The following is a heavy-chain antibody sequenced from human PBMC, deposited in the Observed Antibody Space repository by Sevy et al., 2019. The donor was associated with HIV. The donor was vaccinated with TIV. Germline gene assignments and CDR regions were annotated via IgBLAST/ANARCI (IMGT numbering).Heavy chain of an antibody. D-gene: IGHD2-8*01. CDR1: GFTFSKYS. J-gene: IGHJ4*02. V-gene: IGHV3-23*01. CDR3: AREGCTKPHDY. CDR2: LSFGCGEI. Sequence: GGSLRLSCAASGFTFSKYSMSWVRQPPGKGLEWVSTLSFGCGEINYADSVKGRFTISRDNSNSSVHLQMNNLRPEDTAVYYCAREGCTKPHDYWGQGTLVTVSS.